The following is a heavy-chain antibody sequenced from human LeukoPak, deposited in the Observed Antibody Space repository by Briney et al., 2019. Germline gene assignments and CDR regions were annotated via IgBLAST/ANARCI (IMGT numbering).Heavy chain of an antibody. V-gene: IGHV1-8*03. J-gene: IGHJ4*02. CDR3: ARDDMVRGAFDY. CDR1: GYTFGSDD. Sequence: ASVKVSCKASGYTFGSDDINWVRQATGQGLEWMGWINPNNGNLGYAQKFQGRVTITRNTPINTAYMELSSLTSEDTAVYYCARDDMVRGAFDYWGQGTLVTVSS. D-gene: IGHD3-10*01. CDR2: INPNNGNL.